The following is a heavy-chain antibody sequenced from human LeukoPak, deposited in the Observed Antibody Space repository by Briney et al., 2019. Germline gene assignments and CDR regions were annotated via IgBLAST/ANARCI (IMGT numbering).Heavy chain of an antibody. CDR3: ARNVIREGEGYDYGGYYYYMDV. J-gene: IGHJ6*03. V-gene: IGHV1-18*01. CDR1: GYTFTSYG. D-gene: IGHD5-12*01. Sequence: ASVKVSCKASGYTFTSYGISWVRQAPGQGLEWMGWISAYNGNTNYAQKLQGRVTMTTDTSTSTAYMELRSLRAEDTAVYYCARNVIREGEGYDYGGYYYYMDVWGKGTTVTVSS. CDR2: ISAYNGNT.